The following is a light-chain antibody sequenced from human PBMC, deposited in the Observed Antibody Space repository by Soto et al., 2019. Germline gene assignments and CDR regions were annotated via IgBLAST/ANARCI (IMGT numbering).Light chain of an antibody. CDR2: EVS. Sequence: QSVLTQPPSVSGAPGQRLTISCTGSSSNIGADYDVHWYQQLPGTAPKLMIYEVSKRPSGVPDRFSGSKSGNTASLTVSGLQAEDEADYYCSSYAGSNNFVFGTGTKVTVL. CDR1: SSNIGADYD. V-gene: IGLV1-40*01. CDR3: SSYAGSNNFV. J-gene: IGLJ1*01.